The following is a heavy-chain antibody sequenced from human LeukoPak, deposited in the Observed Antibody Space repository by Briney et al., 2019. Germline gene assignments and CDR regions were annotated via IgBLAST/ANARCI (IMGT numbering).Heavy chain of an antibody. Sequence: GGSLRLSCAASGFTFSNYWMSWVRQAPGKGLEWVANIKQDGSEKYYVDSVKGRFTISRDNAKNSLYLQMNSLRAEDTAVYYCARPTYYYGSGSYVVWGQGTTVTVSS. CDR2: IKQDGSEK. D-gene: IGHD3-10*01. CDR1: GFTFSNYW. V-gene: IGHV3-7*01. CDR3: ARPTYYYGSGSYVV. J-gene: IGHJ6*02.